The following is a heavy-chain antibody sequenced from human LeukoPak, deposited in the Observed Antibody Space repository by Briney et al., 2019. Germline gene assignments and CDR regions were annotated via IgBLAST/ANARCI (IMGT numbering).Heavy chain of an antibody. D-gene: IGHD6-19*01. V-gene: IGHV3-74*01. J-gene: IGHJ3*02. Sequence: GGSLRLSCAASGFTFSSYWMHWVRQAPGKGLVWVSGINSAGSSTTYAGSVKGRFTISRDNSKNTVSLQMNSLRVEDTAVYYCARDFFGWGYDVSDIWGQGTMVTVSS. CDR1: GFTFSSYW. CDR3: ARDFFGWGYDVSDI. CDR2: INSAGSST.